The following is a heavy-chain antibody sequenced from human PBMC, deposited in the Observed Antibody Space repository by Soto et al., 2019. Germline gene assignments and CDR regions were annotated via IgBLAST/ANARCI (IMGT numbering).Heavy chain of an antibody. D-gene: IGHD1-26*01. Sequence: SEPLSLTCTVSYGSIRSYYWSCIRQPTGKGLEWIGYIYYSGSTNYNPSLKSRVTISVDTSKNQFYLKLSSVTAADTAVYYCARHGANTGSFSEYFQHWGQRTLVTVSS. CDR2: IYYSGST. J-gene: IGHJ1*01. CDR1: YGSIRSYY. CDR3: ARHGANTGSFSEYFQH. V-gene: IGHV4-59*08.